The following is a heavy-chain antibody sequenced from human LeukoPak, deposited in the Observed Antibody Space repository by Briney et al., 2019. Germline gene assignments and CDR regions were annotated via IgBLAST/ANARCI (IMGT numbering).Heavy chain of an antibody. Sequence: GGSLRLSCAASGFTFSSYAMSWVRQAPGKGLEWVSGIGSNGVSTYYADSVKGRFTISRDNSKKALYLQMNSLRAEDTAVYYCAKECYEGSGYCFDYWGQGTLVTVSS. CDR2: IGSNGVST. J-gene: IGHJ4*02. D-gene: IGHD3-22*01. CDR3: AKECYEGSGYCFDY. CDR1: GFTFSSYA. V-gene: IGHV3-23*01.